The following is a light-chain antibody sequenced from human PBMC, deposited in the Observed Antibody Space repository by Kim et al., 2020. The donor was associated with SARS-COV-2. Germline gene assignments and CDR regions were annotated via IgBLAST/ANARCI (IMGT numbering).Light chain of an antibody. Sequence: GQSITISCTGTSGDVDGYDYVSWFQQHPGKAPKLIIYAVTKRPSGVPDRFSGSKSGNTASLTVSGLQAVDEADYYCYSYAGSNNWVFGGGTRLTVL. V-gene: IGLV2-8*01. CDR1: SGDVDGYDY. CDR3: YSYAGSNNWV. J-gene: IGLJ3*02. CDR2: AVT.